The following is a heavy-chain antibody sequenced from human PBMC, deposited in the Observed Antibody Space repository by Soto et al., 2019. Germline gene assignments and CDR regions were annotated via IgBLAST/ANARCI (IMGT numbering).Heavy chain of an antibody. J-gene: IGHJ6*02. Sequence: QVQLQESGPGLVKPSETLSLSCTVSGGSISSYYWSWFRQSPGKRMEWIGYVHHSWGSSYNPSLPSRVAISPDTSTSQFSLKAPSVTATDGAGYYCGRQGFGPLHGLVAVWGQGNRVTVSS. D-gene: IGHD3-10*01. CDR2: VHHSWGS. CDR1: GGSISSYY. V-gene: IGHV4-59*08. CDR3: GRQGFGPLHGLVAV.